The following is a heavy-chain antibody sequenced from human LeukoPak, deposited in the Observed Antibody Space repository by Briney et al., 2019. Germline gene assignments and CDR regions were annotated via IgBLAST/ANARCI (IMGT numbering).Heavy chain of an antibody. V-gene: IGHV3-23*01. CDR1: GFTFSNYA. D-gene: IGHD6-6*01. Sequence: GGSLRLSCAASGFTFSNYAMSWVRQAPGKGLEWVSAISGSSGSTYYADSVKGRFTISRDNSKNTLYLQINSLRDEDTALYYCAKDPGEAPPGFYMDVWGKGTTVTVSS. CDR2: ISGSSGST. J-gene: IGHJ6*03. CDR3: AKDPGEAPPGFYMDV.